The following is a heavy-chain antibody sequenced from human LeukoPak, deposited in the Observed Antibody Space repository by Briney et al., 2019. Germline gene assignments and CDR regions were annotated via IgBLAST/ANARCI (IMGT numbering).Heavy chain of an antibody. CDR2: IYASGST. CDR3: ARDLGDGYNSHWFDP. D-gene: IGHD5-24*01. V-gene: IGHV4-4*07. Sequence: SETLSLTCTASGGSISSYYWSWIRQPAGKGLEWIGRIYASGSTNYNPSLKSRVTMSVDTSKNQFSLKLSSVTAADTAVYYCARDLGDGYNSHWFDPWGQGTLVTVSS. CDR1: GGSISSYY. J-gene: IGHJ5*02.